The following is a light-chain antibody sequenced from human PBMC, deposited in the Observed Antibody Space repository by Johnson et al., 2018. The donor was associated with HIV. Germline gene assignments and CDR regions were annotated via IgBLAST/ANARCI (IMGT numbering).Light chain of an antibody. CDR3: ETWDSSLSGV. V-gene: IGLV1-51*01. CDR2: DND. Sequence: QSMLTQPPSVSAAPGQKVTISCSGSSSNIGNNYVSWYQQLPGTATKLLIYDNDKRPSGIPDRFSGSKSGTSATLGIAGLQTGDEADYYCETWDSSLSGVFGTGTKVTVL. CDR1: SSNIGNNY. J-gene: IGLJ1*01.